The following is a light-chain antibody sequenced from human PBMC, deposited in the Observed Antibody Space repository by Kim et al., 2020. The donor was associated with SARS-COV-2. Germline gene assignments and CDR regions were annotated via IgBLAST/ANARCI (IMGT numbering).Light chain of an antibody. CDR2: DVY. CDR1: SSDVGNSDY. J-gene: IGLJ3*02. V-gene: IGLV2-14*03. Sequence: GQWITITCTGTSSDVGNSDYVSWYQQHPGKAPELMIYDVYQRPSGVSNRFSGTKSGNTASLTISGLQAEDEADYYCSSYTTSSTYLFGVGTKLTVL. CDR3: SSYTTSSTYL.